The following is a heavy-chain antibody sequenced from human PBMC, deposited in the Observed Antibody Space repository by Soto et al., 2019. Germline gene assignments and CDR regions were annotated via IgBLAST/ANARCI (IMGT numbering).Heavy chain of an antibody. D-gene: IGHD6-13*01. CDR2: IYYSGST. J-gene: IGHJ4*02. Sequence: SETLSLTCTVSGGSISSSSYYWGWIRQPPGKGLEWIGSIYYSGSTYYNPSLKSRVTISVDTSKNQFSLKLSSVTAADTAVYYCARLRVYVDYWGQGTLVTVSS. V-gene: IGHV4-39*01. CDR1: GGSISSSSYY. CDR3: ARLRVYVDY.